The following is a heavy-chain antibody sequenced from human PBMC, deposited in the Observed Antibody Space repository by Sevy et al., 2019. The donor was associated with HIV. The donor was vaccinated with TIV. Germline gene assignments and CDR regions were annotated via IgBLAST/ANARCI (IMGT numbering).Heavy chain of an antibody. Sequence: ASVKVSCKASGYTFTGYYMHWVRQAPGQGLEWMGWINPNSGDTNYAQKFQGRVTMTRDTSISTAYMELSRLRSDDTAVYYCAREDSSGYYSLDYWGQGTLVTVSS. V-gene: IGHV1-2*02. J-gene: IGHJ4*02. CDR3: AREDSSGYYSLDY. CDR2: INPNSGDT. D-gene: IGHD3-22*01. CDR1: GYTFTGYY.